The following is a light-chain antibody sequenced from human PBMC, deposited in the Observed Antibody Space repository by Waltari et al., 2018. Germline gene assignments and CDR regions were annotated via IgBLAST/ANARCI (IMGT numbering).Light chain of an antibody. CDR2: DAS. CDR1: QSVGRT. J-gene: IGKJ1*01. Sequence: EIVLTQSPASLSLSPGDRATLSCRASQSVGRTLAWYQQRPGQAPRLLIYDASSRATCIPDRFSGSGSGTDFSLTISRLEPEDFAVYYCQKYGTRPATFGQGTKVEVK. CDR3: QKYGTRPAT. V-gene: IGKV3-20*01.